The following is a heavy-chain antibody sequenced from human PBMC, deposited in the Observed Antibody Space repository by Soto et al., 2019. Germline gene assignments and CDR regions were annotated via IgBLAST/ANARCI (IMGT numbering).Heavy chain of an antibody. CDR2: ISYDGKNK. CDR3: AKRQHFSSTSCHFYYYGMDV. Sequence: QVQLVESGGGVVQPGRSLRLSCAASGFTFSTYGMHWVRQAPGKGLEWVAVISYDGKNKYYAQSVKGRLTISRDNSKNTLYFEVKSLRVEDNVVYYCAKRQHFSSTSCHFYYYGMDVWGQGTTVAVSS. J-gene: IGHJ6*01. V-gene: IGHV3-30*18. CDR1: GFTFSTYG. D-gene: IGHD2-2*01.